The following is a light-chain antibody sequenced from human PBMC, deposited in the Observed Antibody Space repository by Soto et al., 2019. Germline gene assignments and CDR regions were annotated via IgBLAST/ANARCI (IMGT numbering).Light chain of an antibody. J-gene: IGKJ1*01. V-gene: IGKV1-27*01. Sequence: DIQMTQSPSSLSSSVGDRVTITCRASQGISNYLAWYQQKPGKVPKLLIYGASTLQSAVPSRFSGSGSGTDFTLTISSLQPEDVATYYCQKYDSAPRTFGQGTKVEIK. CDR1: QGISNY. CDR3: QKYDSAPRT. CDR2: GAS.